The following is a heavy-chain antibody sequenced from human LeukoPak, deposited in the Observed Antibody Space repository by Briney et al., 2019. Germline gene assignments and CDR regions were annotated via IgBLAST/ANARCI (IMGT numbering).Heavy chain of an antibody. D-gene: IGHD4-17*01. CDR1: GFTVSSNY. Sequence: PGGSLRLSCAASGFTVSSNYMSWVRQAPGKGLEWVSVIYSGGSTYYADSVKGRFTISRDNSKNTLYLQMNSLRAEDTAVYYCARIYGDYGSDYFDYWGQGTLVTVSS. CDR2: IYSGGST. J-gene: IGHJ4*02. V-gene: IGHV3-53*01. CDR3: ARIYGDYGSDYFDY.